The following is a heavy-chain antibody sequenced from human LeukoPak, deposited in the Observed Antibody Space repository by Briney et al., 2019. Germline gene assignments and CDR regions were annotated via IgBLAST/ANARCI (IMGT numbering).Heavy chain of an antibody. V-gene: IGHV1-18*01. CDR3: ARDFNDYVWGSYLLPIDY. J-gene: IGHJ4*02. CDR1: GYTFTSYG. Sequence: ASVKVSCKAAGYTFTSYGISWVRQAPGQGLEWMGWISAYNGNTNYAQTLQGRVTMTTDTSTSTAYMELRSLRSDDTAVYYCARDFNDYVWGSYLLPIDYWGQGTLVTVSS. D-gene: IGHD3-16*02. CDR2: ISAYNGNT.